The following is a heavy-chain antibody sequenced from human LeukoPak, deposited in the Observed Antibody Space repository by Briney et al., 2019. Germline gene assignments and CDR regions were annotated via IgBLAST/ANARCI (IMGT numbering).Heavy chain of an antibody. D-gene: IGHD3-16*01. V-gene: IGHV4-4*07. CDR1: GYSISSGYY. J-gene: IGHJ4*02. CDR2: IYTSGST. CDR3: ASLGGHDSDY. Sequence: PSETLSLTCTVSGYSISSGYYWGWIRQPAGKGLEWIGRIYTSGSTNYNPSLKSRVTMSVDTSKNQFSLKLSSVTAADTAVYYCASLGGHDSDYWGQGTLVTVSS.